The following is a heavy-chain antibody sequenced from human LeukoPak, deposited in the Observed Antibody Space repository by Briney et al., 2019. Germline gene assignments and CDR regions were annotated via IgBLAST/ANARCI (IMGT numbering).Heavy chain of an antibody. CDR3: ARSLLITRGFGMDV. Sequence: SETLSLTCTVSGGSISSYYWGWIRQPPGKGLEWIGYIYYSGSTNYNPSLNSRVTISVDTSKNQFALKLSSVTAADTAVYFCARSLLITRGFGMDVWGRGTTVSVFS. CDR1: GGSISSYY. D-gene: IGHD3-22*01. V-gene: IGHV4-59*01. CDR2: IYYSGST. J-gene: IGHJ6*02.